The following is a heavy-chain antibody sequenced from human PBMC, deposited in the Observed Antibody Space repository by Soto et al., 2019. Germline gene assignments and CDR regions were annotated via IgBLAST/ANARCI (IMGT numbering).Heavy chain of an antibody. Sequence: GGSLRLSCAASGFTFTRAWLNWVRQAPGKGLEWVGRAKSEINGGAVDYAAPVKGRFTISRDASQNTVYLQMNSLRADDTAVNYCAEDLPVGGPYLFAYWGHGTQVP. J-gene: IGHJ4*01. D-gene: IGHD3-16*01. CDR2: AKSEINGGAV. CDR1: GFTFTRAW. V-gene: IGHV3-15*07. CDR3: AEDLPVGGPYLFAY.